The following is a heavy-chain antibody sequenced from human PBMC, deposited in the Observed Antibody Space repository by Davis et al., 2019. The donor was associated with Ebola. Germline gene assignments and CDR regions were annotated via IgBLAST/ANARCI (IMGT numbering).Heavy chain of an antibody. J-gene: IGHJ4*02. CDR1: GYSFTSYW. Sequence: GSLRLSCKGSGYSFTSYWIGWVRQMPGKGLEWMGIIYPGDSDTRYSPSFQGQVTISADKSISTAYLQWSSLKASDTAMYYCARSIAVAGRDFDYWGQGTLVTVSS. CDR2: IYPGDSDT. V-gene: IGHV5-51*01. D-gene: IGHD6-19*01. CDR3: ARSIAVAGRDFDY.